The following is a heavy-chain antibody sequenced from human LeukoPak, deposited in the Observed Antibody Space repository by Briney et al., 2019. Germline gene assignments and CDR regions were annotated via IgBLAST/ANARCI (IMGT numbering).Heavy chain of an antibody. CDR1: GGSFSGYY. J-gene: IGHJ4*02. Sequence: SETLSLTCAVYGGSFSGYYWSWIRQPPGKGLEWIGEINHSGSTNYNPSLKSRVTISVDTSKNQFSLKLSSVTAADTAVYYCARDSEPFDYWGQETLVTVSS. CDR3: ARDSEPFDY. CDR2: INHSGST. D-gene: IGHD1-1*01. V-gene: IGHV4-34*01.